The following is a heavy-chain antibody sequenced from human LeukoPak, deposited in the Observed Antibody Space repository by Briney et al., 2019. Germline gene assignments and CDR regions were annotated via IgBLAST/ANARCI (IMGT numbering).Heavy chain of an antibody. CDR2: ISSSSSYI. V-gene: IGHV3-21*01. CDR1: GFTFSSYS. J-gene: IGHJ4*02. D-gene: IGHD2-15*01. Sequence: GGSLRLSCAASGFTFSSYSMNWVRQAPGEGLEWVSSISSSSSYIYYADSVKGRFTISRDNAKNSLYLQMNSLRAEDTAVYYCAREFGVVVVEERFDYWGQGTLVTVSS. CDR3: AREFGVVVVEERFDY.